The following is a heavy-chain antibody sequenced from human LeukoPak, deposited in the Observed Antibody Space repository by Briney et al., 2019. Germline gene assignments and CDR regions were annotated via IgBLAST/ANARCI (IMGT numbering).Heavy chain of an antibody. D-gene: IGHD2-15*01. CDR2: IYHSGST. J-gene: IGHJ3*02. CDR1: GYSISSGYY. Sequence: PSETLSLTCTVSGYSISSGYYWGWIRQPPGKGLEWIGSIYHSGSTYYNPSLKSRVTISVDTSKNQFSLKLSSVTAADTAVYYCARKGGGTLYAFDIWGQGTMVTVSS. V-gene: IGHV4-38-2*02. CDR3: ARKGGGTLYAFDI.